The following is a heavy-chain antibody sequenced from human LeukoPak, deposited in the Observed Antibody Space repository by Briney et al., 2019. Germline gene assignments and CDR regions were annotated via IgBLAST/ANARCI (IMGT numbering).Heavy chain of an antibody. CDR1: VYTFTIYD. CDR3: ARESGTTRYYYYYYGMDV. J-gene: IGHJ6*02. CDR2: MNPNSGNT. V-gene: IGHV1-8*01. D-gene: IGHD1-1*01. Sequence: ASVKVSCKASVYTFTIYDINWVRQATGQGLEWMGWMNPNSGNTGYAHKFQGRVTMTRNTSISTAYMELSSLRSEDTAVYYCARESGTTRYYYYYYGMDVWGQGTTVTVSS.